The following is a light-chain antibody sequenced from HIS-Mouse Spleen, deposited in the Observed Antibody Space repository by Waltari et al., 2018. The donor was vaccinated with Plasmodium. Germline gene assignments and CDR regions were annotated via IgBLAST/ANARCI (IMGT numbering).Light chain of an antibody. J-gene: IGLJ3*02. Sequence: QSALTQPASVSGSPGQSITISCTGTSSDVGRSNLVPWYQQHPGKAPKLMIYEGSKRPSGVSNRFSGSKSGNTASLTISGLQAEDEADYYCCSYAGSSTFVFGGGTKLTVL. V-gene: IGLV2-23*03. CDR1: SSDVGRSNL. CDR3: CSYAGSSTFV. CDR2: EGS.